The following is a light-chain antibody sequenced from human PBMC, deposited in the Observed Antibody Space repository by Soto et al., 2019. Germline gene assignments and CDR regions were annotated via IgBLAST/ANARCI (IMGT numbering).Light chain of an antibody. CDR3: QQYNNWPPLT. CDR2: SAS. Sequence: EIVMTQSPVTLSVSQGDRATLSCRASQSVRSNLAWYQHKPGQPPRLLIYSASTRATGIPARFSGSGSGTEFTLTISSLQSEDFAIYYCQQYNNWPPLTFGGGTKVEIK. CDR1: QSVRSN. J-gene: IGKJ4*01. V-gene: IGKV3-15*01.